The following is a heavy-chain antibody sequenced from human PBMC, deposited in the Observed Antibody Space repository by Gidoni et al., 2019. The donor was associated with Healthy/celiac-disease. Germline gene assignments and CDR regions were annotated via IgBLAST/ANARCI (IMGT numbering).Heavy chain of an antibody. D-gene: IGHD2-2*01. CDR3: ARDGKDIVVVPAASGGYYYYGMDV. J-gene: IGHJ6*02. Sequence: QVQLVESGGGVVQPGRSLRLSCAASGFTFSSYGMHWVRQAPGKGLEWVAVISYDGSNKYYADSVKGRFTISRDNSKNTLYLQMNSLRAEDTAVYYCARDGKDIVVVPAASGGYYYYGMDVWGQGTTVTVSS. V-gene: IGHV3-30*03. CDR1: GFTFSSYG. CDR2: ISYDGSNK.